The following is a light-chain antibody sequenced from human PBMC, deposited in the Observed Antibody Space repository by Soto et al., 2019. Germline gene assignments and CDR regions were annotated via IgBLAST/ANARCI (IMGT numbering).Light chain of an antibody. CDR2: DAS. CDR1: QPIRTW. CDR3: HEYIYYRPT. Sequence: DIQVTQSPSTLSASEGDRDTITCRASQPIRTWLAWYQEKPGKAPKLLIYDASSLEGGDPSRFSSSGSGTEVAHTCTSLQPDDFAIYFCHEYIYYRPTCGQVTK. V-gene: IGKV1-5*01. J-gene: IGKJ1*01.